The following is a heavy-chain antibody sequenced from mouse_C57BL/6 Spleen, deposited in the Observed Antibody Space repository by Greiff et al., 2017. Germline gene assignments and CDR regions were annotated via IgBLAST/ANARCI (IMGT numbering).Heavy chain of an antibody. CDR2: ISYDGSN. D-gene: IGHD2-5*01. Sequence: VQLKESGPGLVKPSQSLSLTCSVTGYSITSGYYWNWIRQFPGNKLEWMGYISYDGSNNYNPSLKNRISITRDTSKNQFFLKLNSVTTEDTATYYCARAPAYYSNYWYFDVWGTGTTVTVSS. V-gene: IGHV3-6*01. CDR1: GYSITSGYY. CDR3: ARAPAYYSNYWYFDV. J-gene: IGHJ1*03.